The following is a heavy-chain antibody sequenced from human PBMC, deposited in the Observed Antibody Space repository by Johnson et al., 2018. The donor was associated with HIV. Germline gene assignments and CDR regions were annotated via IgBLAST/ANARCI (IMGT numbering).Heavy chain of an antibody. D-gene: IGHD6-19*01. CDR3: ARIPGSGWEHDAFDI. CDR1: GFTFSDYY. V-gene: IGHV3-11*04. Sequence: QVQLVESGGGLVKPGGSLRLSCVASGFTFSDYYMTWIRQAPRKGLEWVSYISSSGSTIYYADSVKGRFNISRDNARNSLFLQMNRPRADDTAVYYCARIPGSGWEHDAFDIWGQGTLVTVSS. J-gene: IGHJ3*02. CDR2: ISSSGSTI.